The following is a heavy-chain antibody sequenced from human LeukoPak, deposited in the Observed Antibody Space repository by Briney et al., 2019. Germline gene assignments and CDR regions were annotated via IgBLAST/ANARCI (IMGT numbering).Heavy chain of an antibody. CDR1: GGSISSSSYY. D-gene: IGHD1-1*01. V-gene: IGHV4-61*01. CDR3: ARERGYNYGQGFDY. J-gene: IGHJ4*02. Sequence: SETLSLTCTVSGGSISSSSYYWSWIRQPPGKGLEWIGYIYYSGSTNYNPSLKSRVTISVDTSKNQFSLKLNSVTAADTAVYYCARERGYNYGQGFDYWGQGTLVTVSS. CDR2: IYYSGST.